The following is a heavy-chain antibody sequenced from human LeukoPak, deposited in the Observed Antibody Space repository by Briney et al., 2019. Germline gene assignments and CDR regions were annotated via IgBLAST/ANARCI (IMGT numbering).Heavy chain of an antibody. CDR1: GFNFGRYW. D-gene: IGHD3-10*01. Sequence: GGSLRLSCAASGFNFGRYWMTWVRQAPGKGLEWVANMKQDGTEKYYVDSVKGRFTISRDNAKSSLFLQMNSLRAEDTAVYYCARDGGATMVRGVATYDSWGQGTLVTVSS. CDR2: MKQDGTEK. CDR3: ARDGGATMVRGVATYDS. J-gene: IGHJ4*02. V-gene: IGHV3-7*01.